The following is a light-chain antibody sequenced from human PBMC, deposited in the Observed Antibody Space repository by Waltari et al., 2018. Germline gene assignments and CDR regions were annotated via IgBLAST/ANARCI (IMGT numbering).Light chain of an antibody. Sequence: EIVMTQSPATLSVSPGARATLSCRASQSVSSNLAWYQQKPGQAPRLLIYGASTRATGIPARFSGSGYGTEFTLTISSLQSEDFAVYYCQQYNNWLGTFGQGTKVEIK. J-gene: IGKJ1*01. CDR3: QQYNNWLGT. CDR1: QSVSSN. CDR2: GAS. V-gene: IGKV3-15*01.